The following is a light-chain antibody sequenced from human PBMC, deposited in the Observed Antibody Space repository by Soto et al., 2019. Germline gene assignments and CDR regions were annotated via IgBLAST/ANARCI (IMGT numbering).Light chain of an antibody. Sequence: EIVLTQSPATLSLSPGERATLSCRASQSVSSYLAWYQQKPGQAPRLLIYDASNRATGIPARFSGSGSGTDFTLTIGSLAPEDFAVYYCQQRSNWTWTFGQGTKVEIK. V-gene: IGKV3-11*01. CDR3: QQRSNWTWT. J-gene: IGKJ1*01. CDR2: DAS. CDR1: QSVSSY.